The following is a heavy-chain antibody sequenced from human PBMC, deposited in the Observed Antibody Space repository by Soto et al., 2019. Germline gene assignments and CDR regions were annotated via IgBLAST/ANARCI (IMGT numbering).Heavy chain of an antibody. CDR2: TYYSERT. D-gene: IGHD2-21*01. CDR3: ARARDFGAARYYYDLDV. CDR1: ARSASSYY. Sequence: PETLSLTCTVSARSASSYYWSWIRPPPGKGRGWIGSTYYSERTNYNPTLKSRVTISLEPPQNQFSLKLRSVTAADTAVYYCARARDFGAARYYYDLDVWGQGTTVTVSS. V-gene: IGHV4-59*02. J-gene: IGHJ6*02.